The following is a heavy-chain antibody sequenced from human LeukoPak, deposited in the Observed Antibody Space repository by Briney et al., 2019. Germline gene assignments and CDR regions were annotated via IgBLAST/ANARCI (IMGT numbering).Heavy chain of an antibody. D-gene: IGHD2-21*02. V-gene: IGHV3-30*18. J-gene: IGHJ4*02. CDR2: ISYDGSNK. CDR3: AKKVVVVPANCGGDCYTEY. Sequence: QAGGSLRLSCAASGFTFSSYGMHWVRQAPGKGLEWVAVISYDGSNKYYADSVKGRFTISRDNSKNTLYLQMNSLRAEDTAVYYCAKKVVVVPANCGGDCYTEYWGQGTLVTVSS. CDR1: GFTFSSYG.